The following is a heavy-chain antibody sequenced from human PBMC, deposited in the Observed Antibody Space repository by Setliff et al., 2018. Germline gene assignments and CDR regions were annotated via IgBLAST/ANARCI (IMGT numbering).Heavy chain of an antibody. CDR3: TTGPRDSRNYMTWLDS. J-gene: IGHJ5*01. D-gene: IGHD3-3*01. V-gene: IGHV3-15*01. Sequence: PGGSLRLSCAASGITFKNAWMTWVRQAPGKGLEWVGRIKSKGEDETTNFAASVKGRFRLSRDDSRNMIYLQMSSLKIEDTAFYYCTTGPRDSRNYMTWLDSWGPGTLVTVSS. CDR2: IKSKGEDETT. CDR1: GITFKNAW.